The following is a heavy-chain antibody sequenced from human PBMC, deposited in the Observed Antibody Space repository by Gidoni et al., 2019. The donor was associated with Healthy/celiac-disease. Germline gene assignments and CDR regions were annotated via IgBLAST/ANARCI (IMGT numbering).Heavy chain of an antibody. D-gene: IGHD2-21*01. J-gene: IGHJ4*02. CDR1: GGTFISYA. Sequence: QVQLVQSGAEVKKPGSSVKVSCKASGGTFISYAISWVRQAPGQGLEWMGGIIPIFGTANYAQKFQGRVTITADKSTSTAYMELSSLRSEDTAVYYCAREGCGGDCYWRGGFDYWGQGTLVTVSS. CDR2: IIPIFGTA. CDR3: AREGCGGDCYWRGGFDY. V-gene: IGHV1-69*06.